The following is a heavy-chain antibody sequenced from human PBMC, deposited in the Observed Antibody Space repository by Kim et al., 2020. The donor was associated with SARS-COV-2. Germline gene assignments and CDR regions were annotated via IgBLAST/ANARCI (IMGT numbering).Heavy chain of an antibody. J-gene: IGHJ6*02. V-gene: IGHV3-43*02. Sequence: GGSLRLSCAASGFTFDDYAMHWVRQAPGKGLEWVSLISGDGDSTYYGDSVKGRFTISRDNSKNSLYLQMNSLRTEDTALYYCAKDQGYSYSPLGMDVWGQGTTVTVSS. D-gene: IGHD3-10*01. CDR2: ISGDGDST. CDR1: GFTFDDYA. CDR3: AKDQGYSYSPLGMDV.